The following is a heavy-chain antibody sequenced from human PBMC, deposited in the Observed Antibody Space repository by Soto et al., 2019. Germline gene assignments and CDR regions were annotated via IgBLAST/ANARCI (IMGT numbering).Heavy chain of an antibody. CDR2: ISVYNGNA. Sequence: QVQLVQSGAEVKKPGASVKVSCKASGYTFTSYGISWVRQAPGQGLEWMGWISVYNGNAKYAQKFQGRVTLTTDTSKTTAHMELRSLRSDDTAVYYCARVLERPPIFGVIIIGAGDSWGQGTLVTVSS. CDR1: GYTFTSYG. D-gene: IGHD3-3*01. CDR3: ARVLERPPIFGVIIIGAGDS. V-gene: IGHV1-18*01. J-gene: IGHJ5*01.